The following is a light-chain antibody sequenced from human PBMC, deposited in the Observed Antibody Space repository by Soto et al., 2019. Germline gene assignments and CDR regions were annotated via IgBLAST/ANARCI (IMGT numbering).Light chain of an antibody. CDR3: QQYNIWPPWT. J-gene: IGKJ1*01. CDR1: QGISSY. V-gene: IGKV1-8*01. Sequence: AIRMTQSPSSLSASTGDRVTITCRASQGISSYLAWYQQKPGKAPKLLIYAASTLQSGVPSRFSGSGSGTDFTLTISSLQSEDFAVYYCQQYNIWPPWTFGQGTKVDI. CDR2: AAS.